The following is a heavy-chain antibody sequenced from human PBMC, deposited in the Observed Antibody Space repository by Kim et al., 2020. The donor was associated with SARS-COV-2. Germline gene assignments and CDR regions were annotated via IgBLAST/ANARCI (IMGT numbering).Heavy chain of an antibody. J-gene: IGHJ4*01. D-gene: IGHD3-10*01. CDR2: ISGGGT. CDR3: AKSPADPYASGEYYFDS. V-gene: IGHV3-23*01. Sequence: GGSLRLSCAASGFTFNNYAMSWVRQAPGKGLEWVSTISGGGTYYADSVKGRFTISRDISKNTLYLQMNSLRAEDTAVYYCAKSPADPYASGEYYFDSWGHGTLVTVSS. CDR1: GFTFNNYA.